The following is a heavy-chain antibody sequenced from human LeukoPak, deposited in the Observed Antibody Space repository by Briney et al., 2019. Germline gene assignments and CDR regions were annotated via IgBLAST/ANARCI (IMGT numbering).Heavy chain of an antibody. V-gene: IGHV1-69*04. CDR2: IIPILGIA. Sequence: GASVKVSCKASGGTFSSYAISWVRQAPGQGLEWMGRIIPILGIANYAQKFQGRVTITADKSTSTAYMELSSLRSEDTAVYYCARASRDGYNWVYFDYWGQGTLVTVSS. CDR3: ARASRDGYNWVYFDY. J-gene: IGHJ4*02. CDR1: GGTFSSYA. D-gene: IGHD5-24*01.